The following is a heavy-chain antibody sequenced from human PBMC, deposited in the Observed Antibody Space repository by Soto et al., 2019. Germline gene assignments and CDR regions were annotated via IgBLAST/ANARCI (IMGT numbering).Heavy chain of an antibody. V-gene: IGHV4-34*01. D-gene: IGHD1-7*01. CDR2: MNDSGST. J-gene: IGHJ4*02. Sequence: QVQLQQWGAGLLKPSETLSLTCAVSGGSFSGYYWSWIRQPPGKGLEWIGEMNDSGSTKYNASLESRVAISVDTSKGHLSLTLTSVTAADTAVYYCASPRWNYIYWGQGTLVAVSS. CDR1: GGSFSGYY. CDR3: ASPRWNYIY.